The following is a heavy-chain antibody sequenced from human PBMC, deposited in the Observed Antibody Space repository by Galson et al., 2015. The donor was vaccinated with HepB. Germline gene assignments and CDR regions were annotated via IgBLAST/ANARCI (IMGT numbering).Heavy chain of an antibody. J-gene: IGHJ4*02. CDR2: IKSKTDGGTT. CDR1: GFTFSNAW. Sequence: SLRLSCAASGFTFSNAWMNWVRQAPGKGLEWVGRIKSKTDGGTTDYAAPVKGRFTISRDDSKNTLYLQMNSLKTEDTAVYYCTTDWLTTYYYDSSGNPLIFDYRGQGTLVTVSS. D-gene: IGHD3-22*01. V-gene: IGHV3-15*07. CDR3: TTDWLTTYYYDSSGNPLIFDY.